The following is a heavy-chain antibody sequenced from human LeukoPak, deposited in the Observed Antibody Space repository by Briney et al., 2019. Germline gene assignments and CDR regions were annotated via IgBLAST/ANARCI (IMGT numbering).Heavy chain of an antibody. J-gene: IGHJ4*02. D-gene: IGHD4-23*01. V-gene: IGHV3-23*01. Sequence: QTGGSLRLSCAASGFTFNSYAMSWVRQAPGKGPEWVSAISGSGGSTYYADSVKGRFTISRDNSKNTLYLQMNSLRAEDTAVYYCAKGFEEVVTVVDYWGQGTLVTVSS. CDR1: GFTFNSYA. CDR3: AKGFEEVVTVVDY. CDR2: ISGSGGST.